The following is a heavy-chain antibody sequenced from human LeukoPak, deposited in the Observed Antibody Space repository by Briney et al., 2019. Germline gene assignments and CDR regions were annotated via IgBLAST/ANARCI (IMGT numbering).Heavy chain of an antibody. CDR1: GGSISSYY. V-gene: IGHV4-59*01. CDR2: IYYSGST. D-gene: IGHD3-10*01. CDR3: ARTNYYGSGSYYYYYYYTDV. Sequence: SETLSLTCTVSGGSISSYYWSWIRQPPGKGLEWIGYIYYSGSTNYNPSLKSRVTISVDTSKNQFSLKLSSVTAADTAVYYCARTNYYGSGSYYYYYYYTDVWGKGTTVTVSS. J-gene: IGHJ6*03.